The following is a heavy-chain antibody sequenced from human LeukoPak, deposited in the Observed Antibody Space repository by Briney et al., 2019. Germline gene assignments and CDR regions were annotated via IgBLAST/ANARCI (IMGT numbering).Heavy chain of an antibody. J-gene: IGHJ5*02. V-gene: IGHV4-34*01. CDR3: ARGGFRGYSYGVGSAQFDP. CDR2: INHSGST. D-gene: IGHD5-18*01. Sequence: PSETLSLTCAVYGGSFSGYYWSWIRQPPGKGLEWIGEINHSGSTNYNPSLKSRVTISVDTSKNQFSLKLSSVTAADTAVYYCARGGFRGYSYGVGSAQFDPWGQGTLVTVSS. CDR1: GGSFSGYY.